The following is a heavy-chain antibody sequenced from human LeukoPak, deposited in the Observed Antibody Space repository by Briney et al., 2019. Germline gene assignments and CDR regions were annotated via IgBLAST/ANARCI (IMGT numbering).Heavy chain of an antibody. J-gene: IGHJ4*02. Sequence: GASVKVSCKASGYTFTGYYMHWVRQAPGQGLEWMGWINPNSGGTNYAQKFQGWVTMTRDTSISTAYMELSRLRSDDTAVYYCARGGSEGEYYFDYWGQGTLVTVSS. CDR1: GYTFTGYY. D-gene: IGHD3-16*01. CDR3: ARGGSEGEYYFDY. V-gene: IGHV1-2*04. CDR2: INPNSGGT.